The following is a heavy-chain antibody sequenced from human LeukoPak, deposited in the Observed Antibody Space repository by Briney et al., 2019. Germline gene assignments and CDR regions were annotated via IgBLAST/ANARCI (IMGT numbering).Heavy chain of an antibody. CDR3: ALITYYYDSSDYYRRREYFDY. J-gene: IGHJ4*02. CDR1: GFTFSTYW. Sequence: GGSLRLSCAASGFTFSTYWMSWVRQAPGKGLEWVASIKQNGNETYYVDSVKGRITISRDNAKNSLYLQMNSLRAEDTALYYCALITYYYDSSDYYRRREYFDYWGQGTLVTVSS. V-gene: IGHV3-7*03. CDR2: IKQNGNET. D-gene: IGHD3-22*01.